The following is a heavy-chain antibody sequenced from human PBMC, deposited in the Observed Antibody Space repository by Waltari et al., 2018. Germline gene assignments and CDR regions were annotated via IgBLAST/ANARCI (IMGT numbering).Heavy chain of an antibody. CDR3: AKETLYGDPYYFDY. Sequence: QVQLVESGGGVVQPGGSLRLSCAASGFTFSSYGMHWVRQAPGKGLEWVAVISYDGSNKYYADSVKGRFTISRDNSKNTLYLQMNSLRAEDTAVYYCAKETLYGDPYYFDYWGQGTLVTVSS. D-gene: IGHD4-17*01. CDR2: ISYDGSNK. V-gene: IGHV3-30*18. J-gene: IGHJ4*02. CDR1: GFTFSSYG.